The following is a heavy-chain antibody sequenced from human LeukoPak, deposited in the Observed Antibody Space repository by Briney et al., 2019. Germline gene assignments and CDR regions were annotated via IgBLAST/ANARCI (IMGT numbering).Heavy chain of an antibody. J-gene: IGHJ3*01. D-gene: IGHD3-3*01. CDR2: MNPNSGNT. V-gene: IGHV1-8*01. CDR1: GYTFTSYD. Sequence: ASVNVSCKASGYTFTSYDINWVRQATGQGLEWMGWMNPNSGNTGYAQKFQGRVTISADESKGTVSLELSNLRSEDTAVYYCARASFPFLEWTTSIPFDVRGQGTVVIVSS. CDR3: ARASFPFLEWTTSIPFDV.